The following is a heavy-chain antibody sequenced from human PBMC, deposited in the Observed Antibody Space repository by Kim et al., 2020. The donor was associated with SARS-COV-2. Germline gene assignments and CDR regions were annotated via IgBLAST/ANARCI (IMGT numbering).Heavy chain of an antibody. Sequence: SETLSLTCTVSGGSISSYYWSWIRQPPGKGLEWIGYIYYSGSTNYNPSLKSRVTISVDTSKNQFSLKLSSVTAADTAVYYCAREASYDFWSGYPTYWFDPWGQGTLVTVSS. V-gene: IGHV4-59*13. J-gene: IGHJ5*02. CDR2: IYYSGST. D-gene: IGHD3-3*01. CDR3: AREASYDFWSGYPTYWFDP. CDR1: GGSISSYY.